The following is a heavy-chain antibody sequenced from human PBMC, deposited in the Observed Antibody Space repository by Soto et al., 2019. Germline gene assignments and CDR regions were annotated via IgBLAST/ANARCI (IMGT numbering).Heavy chain of an antibody. CDR1: GYSFTSYW. CDR2: IYPGDSDT. D-gene: IGHD2-15*01. Sequence: PGESLKISCNGSGYSFTSYWIGWVRQMPGKGLEWMGIIYPGDSDTRYSPSFQGQVTISADKSISAAYLQWSSLKASDTAMYYCARSVGYCSGGSCYPGLYQNVYFDYWGQGTLVTVSS. J-gene: IGHJ4*02. V-gene: IGHV5-51*01. CDR3: ARSVGYCSGGSCYPGLYQNVYFDY.